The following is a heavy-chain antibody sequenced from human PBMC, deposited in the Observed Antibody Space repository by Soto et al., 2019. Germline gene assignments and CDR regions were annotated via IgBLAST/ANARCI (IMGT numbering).Heavy chain of an antibody. J-gene: IGHJ3*02. D-gene: IGHD3-10*01. V-gene: IGHV3-23*01. CDR1: GFTFRSYA. CDR2: IRGSGGST. Sequence: GGSLRLSWAASGFTFRSYAMSWVRQAPGKGLEWVSAIRGSGGSTYYADSVKGRFTISRDNSKNTLYMQMNSLRAEDTAVYYCAKTYGSGSDDAFDIWGQGTMVTVSS. CDR3: AKTYGSGSDDAFDI.